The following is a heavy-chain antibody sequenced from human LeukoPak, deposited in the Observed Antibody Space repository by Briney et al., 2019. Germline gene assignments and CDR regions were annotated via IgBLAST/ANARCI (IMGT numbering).Heavy chain of an antibody. Sequence: PGGSLRLSCAASGFTFSSYAMSWVRQAPGKGLEWVSAISGSGGSTYYADSVKGRFTISRDNSKNTLYLQMNSLRAEDTAVYYCAKDPSPYYYDSSGYPGYYFDYWGQGTLVTVSS. V-gene: IGHV3-23*01. CDR3: AKDPSPYYYDSSGYPGYYFDY. CDR2: ISGSGGST. D-gene: IGHD3-22*01. CDR1: GFTFSSYA. J-gene: IGHJ4*02.